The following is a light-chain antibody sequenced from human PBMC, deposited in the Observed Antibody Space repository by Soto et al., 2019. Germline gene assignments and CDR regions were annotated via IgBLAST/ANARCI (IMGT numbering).Light chain of an antibody. CDR3: QQRSDWPRT. CDR1: PSVSSY. V-gene: IGKV3-11*01. Sequence: ELVLTQSPTTLSLSPGERATLSCRASPSVSSYFAWYQQKPGQAPKLLIYDASTRAAGIPARFSGSGSGTDFTLTISSLEPEDFAVYYCQQRSDWPRTFGGGTKVEIK. J-gene: IGKJ4*02. CDR2: DAS.